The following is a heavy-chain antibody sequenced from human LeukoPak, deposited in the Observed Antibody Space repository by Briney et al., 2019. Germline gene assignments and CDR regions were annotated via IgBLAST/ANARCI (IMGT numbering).Heavy chain of an antibody. V-gene: IGHV4-4*07. CDR1: GGSISSYY. CDR2: IYTSGST. Sequence: SETLSLTCTVSGGSISSYYWSWIRQPAGKGLEWIGRIYTSGSTNYNPSLKSRVTMSVDTSKNQFSLKLRSVTAADTAGYYCARDPNMVRGVRWAFDIWGQGTMVTVSS. J-gene: IGHJ3*02. CDR3: ARDPNMVRGVRWAFDI. D-gene: IGHD3-10*01.